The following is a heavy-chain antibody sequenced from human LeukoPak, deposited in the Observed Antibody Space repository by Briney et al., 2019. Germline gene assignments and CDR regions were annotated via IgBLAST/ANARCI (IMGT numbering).Heavy chain of an antibody. Sequence: PSETLSLTCTVSGGSIGSSIYYWGWIPQPPGKGLEWIGSIYYSGNTYYNPSLKSRVTISVDTSKNQFSLKLSSVTAADTAVYYCARMDTAMVVYFDFWGQGTLVTVSS. J-gene: IGHJ4*02. D-gene: IGHD5-18*01. CDR1: GGSIGSSIYY. CDR2: IYYSGNT. CDR3: ARMDTAMVVYFDF. V-gene: IGHV4-39*01.